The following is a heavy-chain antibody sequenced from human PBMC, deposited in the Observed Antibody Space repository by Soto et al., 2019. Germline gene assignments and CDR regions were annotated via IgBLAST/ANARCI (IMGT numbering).Heavy chain of an antibody. CDR2: IIPIFGTA. J-gene: IGHJ6*02. Sequence: SVKVSCKASGGTFSSYAISWVRQAPGQGLEWMGGIIPIFGTANYAQKFQGRVTITADESTSTAYMELSSLRSEDTAVYYCARGGPGYSSGWYTPLDPIYYDSGMDVWGQGIMVTVSS. V-gene: IGHV1-69*13. D-gene: IGHD6-19*01. CDR1: GGTFSSYA. CDR3: ARGGPGYSSGWYTPLDPIYYDSGMDV.